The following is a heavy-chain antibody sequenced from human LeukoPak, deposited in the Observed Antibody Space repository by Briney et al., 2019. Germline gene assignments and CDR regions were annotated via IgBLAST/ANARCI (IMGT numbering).Heavy chain of an antibody. CDR2: VNYSGST. D-gene: IGHD4-23*01. Sequence: PSETLSLTCVVYGGSFSGYYWSWIHQPPGKGLEWIGDVNYSGSTNYNPSLESRVTISADTSKSQFSLKLSSVTAADTSVYYCARGRAVTRDFDYWGQGTLVRVSS. V-gene: IGHV4-34*01. CDR1: GGSFSGYY. CDR3: ARGRAVTRDFDY. J-gene: IGHJ4*02.